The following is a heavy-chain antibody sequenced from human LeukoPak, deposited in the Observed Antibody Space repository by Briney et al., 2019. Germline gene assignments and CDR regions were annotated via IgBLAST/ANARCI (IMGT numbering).Heavy chain of an antibody. CDR3: VRADAKKTAMVDY. CDR1: GFTFSSYS. Sequence: GGSLRLSCAASGFTFSSYSMNWVRQAPGKGLEWVSAISGSSSYIYYADSMKGRFTISRDNAKNSLYLQMNSLRVEDTAVYYCVRADAKKTAMVDYWGRGTLVAVSS. J-gene: IGHJ4*02. D-gene: IGHD5-18*01. CDR2: ISGSSSYI. V-gene: IGHV3-21*01.